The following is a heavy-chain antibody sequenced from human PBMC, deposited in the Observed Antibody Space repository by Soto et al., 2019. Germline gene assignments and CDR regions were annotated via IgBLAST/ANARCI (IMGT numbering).Heavy chain of an antibody. CDR2: ISTYNGNT. V-gene: IGHV1-18*01. CDR3: ARDLDGSGSYYTGY. CDR1: GYIFITYG. D-gene: IGHD3-10*01. J-gene: IGHJ4*02. Sequence: QVQLVQSGAEVEKPGASVKVSCKASGYIFITYGISWVRQAPGQGLEWMGRISTYNGNTNYAQNLQGRVTMTADTSTNTAYMELRSLRSDDTAVYYCARDLDGSGSYYTGYWGPGTLVTVSS.